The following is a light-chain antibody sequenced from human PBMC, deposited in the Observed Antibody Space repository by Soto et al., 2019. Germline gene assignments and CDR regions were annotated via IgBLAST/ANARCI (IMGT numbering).Light chain of an antibody. J-gene: IGLJ1*01. V-gene: IGLV2-8*01. CDR1: SSDVGGYEY. Sequence: QSALTQPPSASGSPGQSVTISCTGSSSDVGGYEYVSWYQQHPGKAPKLIIYEVIKRPSGVPDRFSGSKSGNTASLTVSGLQAEDEADYYCSSYTKIFRRLFGTGTKVTVL. CDR2: EVI. CDR3: SSYTKIFRRL.